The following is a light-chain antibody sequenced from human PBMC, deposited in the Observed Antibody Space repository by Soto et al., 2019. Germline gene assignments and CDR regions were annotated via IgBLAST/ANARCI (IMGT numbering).Light chain of an antibody. J-gene: IGLJ2*01. CDR2: EVS. CDR1: SSDVGSYNL. Sequence: QSVLTQPASVSGSPGQAITISCTGTSSDVGSYNLVSWYQQHPGKAPKLMIYEVSKWPSGVPDRFSGSKSGNTASLTVSGLQAEDEADYYCSSYAGGNNFHVVFGGGTKLTVL. CDR3: SSYAGGNNFHVV. V-gene: IGLV2-8*01.